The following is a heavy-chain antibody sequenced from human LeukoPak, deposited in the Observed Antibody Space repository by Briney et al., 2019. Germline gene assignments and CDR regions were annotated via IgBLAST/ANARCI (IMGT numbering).Heavy chain of an antibody. CDR3: ARQIRTTNIVVVPAAISWFDP. CDR1: GGSISSGGYY. V-gene: IGHV4-31*03. J-gene: IGHJ5*02. CDR2: IYYSGST. D-gene: IGHD2-2*01. Sequence: SQTLSLTCTVSGGSISSGGYYWSWIRQHPGKGLEWIGYIYYSGSTYYNPSLKSRVTTSVDTSKNQFSLKLSSVTAADTAVYYCARQIRTTNIVVVPAAISWFDPWGQGTPVTVSS.